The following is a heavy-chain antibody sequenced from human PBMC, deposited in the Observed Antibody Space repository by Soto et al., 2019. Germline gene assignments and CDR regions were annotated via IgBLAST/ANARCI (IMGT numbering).Heavy chain of an antibody. CDR3: ARDEDTGMVHAAFDI. D-gene: IGHD5-18*01. V-gene: IGHV3-21*01. Sequence: GGSLRLSCAASGFTFRSYSMNWVRQAQGKGLEWVSSISSSSSYIYYADSVKGRFTISRDNTKNSLYMQMNSLIAENTTAYYCARDEDTGMVHAAFDIWGQETMVAVAS. CDR2: ISSSSSYI. J-gene: IGHJ3*02. CDR1: GFTFRSYS.